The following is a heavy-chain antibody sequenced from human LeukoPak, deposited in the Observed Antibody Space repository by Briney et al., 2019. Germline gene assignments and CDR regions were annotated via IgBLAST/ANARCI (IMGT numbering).Heavy chain of an antibody. CDR3: ARGTGYSSGWYEDY. D-gene: IGHD6-19*01. J-gene: IGHJ4*02. V-gene: IGHV3-33*01. CDR2: IWYDGSNK. Sequence: PGRSLRLSCAASGFTFSSYGMHWVRQAPGKGLEWVAVIWYDGSNKYYADYVKGRFTISRDNSKNTLYLKMNSLRAEDTAVYYCARGTGYSSGWYEDYWGQGTLVTVSS. CDR1: GFTFSSYG.